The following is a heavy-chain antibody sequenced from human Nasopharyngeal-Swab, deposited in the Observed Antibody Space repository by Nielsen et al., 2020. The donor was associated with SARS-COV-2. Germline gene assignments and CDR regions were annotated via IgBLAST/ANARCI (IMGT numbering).Heavy chain of an antibody. Sequence: KVSCKGSGYRFNSYWIGWVRQMPGKGLEWMGIIYPGDSDTRYSPSFQGQVTISADKSISTAYLQWSSLKASDTAMYYCASTVITTGGAHYWGQGTLVTVSS. CDR2: IYPGDSDT. J-gene: IGHJ4*02. CDR3: ASTVITTGGAHY. V-gene: IGHV5-51*01. D-gene: IGHD4-17*01. CDR1: GYRFNSYW.